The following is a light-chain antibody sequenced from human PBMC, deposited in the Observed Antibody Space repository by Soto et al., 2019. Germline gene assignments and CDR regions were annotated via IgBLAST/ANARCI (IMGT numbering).Light chain of an antibody. CDR2: GAS. J-gene: IGKJ3*01. V-gene: IGKV3-20*01. Sequence: EIVMTQSPATLSVSPGEGATLSCRASHSVDSNLAWYQQKPGQAPRLLIYGASSRATGIPDRFSGSGSGTDFTLTISRLEPEDFAVYYCQQYGSSPLTFGPGTKVDI. CDR3: QQYGSSPLT. CDR1: HSVDSN.